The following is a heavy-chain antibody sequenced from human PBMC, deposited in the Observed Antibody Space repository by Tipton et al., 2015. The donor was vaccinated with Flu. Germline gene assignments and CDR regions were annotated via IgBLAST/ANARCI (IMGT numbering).Heavy chain of an antibody. CDR2: IYTSGST. CDR1: GVSISTGSHY. Sequence: TLSLTCNVSGVSISTGSHYWNWIRQPAGKGLEWIGRIYTSGSTTYNPSLGSRVTISLDTSKNHFSLKLNSVTAADTALYYCAKDSCSDGFCYPDSWGQGTLVTVSS. V-gene: IGHV4-61*02. D-gene: IGHD2-15*01. J-gene: IGHJ1*01. CDR3: AKDSCSDGFCYPDS.